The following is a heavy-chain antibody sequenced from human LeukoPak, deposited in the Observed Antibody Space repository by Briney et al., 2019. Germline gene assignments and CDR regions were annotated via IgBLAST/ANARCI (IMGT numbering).Heavy chain of an antibody. D-gene: IGHD4-17*01. V-gene: IGHV3-23*01. CDR3: AKIGYGDYVFHSLEDY. CDR1: GFTFSSYA. CDR2: ISGSGGST. J-gene: IGHJ4*02. Sequence: PGGSLRLSCAASGFTFSSYAMSWVRQAPGKGLEWVSAISGSGGSTYYADSVKGRFTISRDNSKNTLYLQMNSLRAEDTAVYYCAKIGYGDYVFHSLEDYWGQGTLVTVSS.